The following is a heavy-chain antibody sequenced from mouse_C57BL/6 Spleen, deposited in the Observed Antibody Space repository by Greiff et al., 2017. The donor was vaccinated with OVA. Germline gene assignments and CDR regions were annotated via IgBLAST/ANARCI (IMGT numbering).Heavy chain of an antibody. D-gene: IGHD2-3*01. CDR3: ARYDGYLDY. Sequence: EVKLMESEGGLVQPGSSMKLSCTASGFTFSDYYMAWVRQVPEKGLEWVANINYDGSSTYYLDSLKSRFIISRDNAKNILYLQMSSLKSEDTATYYCARYDGYLDYWGQGTTLTVSS. J-gene: IGHJ2*01. V-gene: IGHV5-16*01. CDR2: INYDGSST. CDR1: GFTFSDYY.